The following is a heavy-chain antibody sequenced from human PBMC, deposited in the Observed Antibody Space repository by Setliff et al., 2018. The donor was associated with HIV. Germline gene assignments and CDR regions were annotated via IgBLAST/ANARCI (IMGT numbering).Heavy chain of an antibody. D-gene: IGHD2-15*01. J-gene: IGHJ6*03. CDR3: ARLPNAATYQSYYMDV. Sequence: PGESLTISCKGSGYKFSSYWIGWVRQMPGKGLEWMGIIYPGDSDTRYSPSFQGRVTISADKSTNTAYLQWTGLKASDTAMYYCARLPNAATYQSYYMDVWGEGTTVTVSS. CDR2: IYPGDSDT. V-gene: IGHV5-51*01. CDR1: GYKFSSYW.